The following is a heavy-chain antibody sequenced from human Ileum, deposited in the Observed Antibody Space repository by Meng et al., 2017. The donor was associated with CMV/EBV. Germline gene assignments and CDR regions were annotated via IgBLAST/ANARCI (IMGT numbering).Heavy chain of an antibody. CDR3: GRENRGYSYATDY. Sequence: CTFSGGFISSSRYYWGWLRQPPGKGLEWIGIIYYSRSTYYNPSLKSRITISVDTSKNQFSLKLSSVTAADTAVYYCGRENRGYSYATDYWGQGTLVTVSS. CDR2: IYYSRST. CDR1: GGFISSSRYY. J-gene: IGHJ4*02. V-gene: IGHV4-39*07. D-gene: IGHD5-18*01.